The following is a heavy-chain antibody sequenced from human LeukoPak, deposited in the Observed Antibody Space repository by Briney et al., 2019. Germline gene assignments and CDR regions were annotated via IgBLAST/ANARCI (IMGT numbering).Heavy chain of an antibody. CDR1: GRYFLGYF. Sequence: SDTLSLTCSVYGRYFLGYFRRGIRPPPGRGVEWIGEIHLSGSTHYNPSLKSRVTISVDPFEKQFYLNLSSVTAADTAVYYCARVYYDILTGYYRPDDWFDPWGQGTLVTVS. D-gene: IGHD3-9*01. J-gene: IGHJ5*02. CDR2: IHLSGST. V-gene: IGHV4-34*01. CDR3: ARVYYDILTGYYRPDDWFDP.